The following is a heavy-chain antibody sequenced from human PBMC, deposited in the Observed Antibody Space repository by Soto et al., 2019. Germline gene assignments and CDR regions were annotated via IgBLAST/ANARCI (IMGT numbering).Heavy chain of an antibody. Sequence: GGSLILSCAASGCTFSSYAMSWVRQAPGKGLEWVSAISGSGGSTYYADSVKGRFTISRDNSKNTLYLQMDNLRVEDTAVYYCANSPPCGSYCPPDYWSQGTLVIVSS. CDR2: ISGSGGST. CDR1: GCTFSSYA. CDR3: ANSPPCGSYCPPDY. V-gene: IGHV3-23*01. D-gene: IGHD3-16*01. J-gene: IGHJ4*02.